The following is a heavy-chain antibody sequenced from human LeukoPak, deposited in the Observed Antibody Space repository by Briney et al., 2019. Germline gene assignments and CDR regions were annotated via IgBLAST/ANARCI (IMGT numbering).Heavy chain of an antibody. D-gene: IGHD2-21*01. CDR1: GFTFSSYW. CDR2: INQDGSEK. CDR3: ARGVEGNYYGMDV. V-gene: IGHV3-7*01. J-gene: IGHJ6*02. Sequence: PGGSLRLSCAASGFTFSSYWMSWVRQAPGKGLEWVANINQDGSEKYYVDSVKGRFTISRDNAKNSLYLQMNSLRAEDTAVYYCARGVEGNYYGMDVWGQGTTVTVSS.